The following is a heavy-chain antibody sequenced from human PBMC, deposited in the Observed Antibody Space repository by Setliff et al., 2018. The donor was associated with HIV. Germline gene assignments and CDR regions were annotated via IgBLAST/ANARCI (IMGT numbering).Heavy chain of an antibody. V-gene: IGHV5-51*01. Sequence: GESLKISCKGSGYSFTSYWIGWVRQMPGKGLEWMGIIYPGYSDTRYSPSFQGQVTISADKSISTAYLQWSSLKASDTAMYYCARRGGSWSPSHYYMDVWGKGTTVTVSS. CDR1: GYSFTSYW. CDR3: ARRGGSWSPSHYYMDV. J-gene: IGHJ6*03. CDR2: IYPGYSDT. D-gene: IGHD6-13*01.